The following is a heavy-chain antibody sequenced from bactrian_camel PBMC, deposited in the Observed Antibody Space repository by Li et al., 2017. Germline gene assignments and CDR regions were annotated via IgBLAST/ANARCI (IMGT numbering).Heavy chain of an antibody. J-gene: IGHJ4*01. CDR1: TYTPANVR. Sequence: QVQLVESGGGSVQAGGSLRLSCAFDTYTPANVRMAWFRQAPGKGLEWVSLISSSGGSTLYADSVKGRFAISRDNAKNTINLELNSLQSDDTALYYCVTSVKTMDDSWGQGTQVTVS. CDR3: VTSVKTMDDS. D-gene: IGHD4*01. V-gene: IGHV3S1*01. CDR2: ISSSGGST.